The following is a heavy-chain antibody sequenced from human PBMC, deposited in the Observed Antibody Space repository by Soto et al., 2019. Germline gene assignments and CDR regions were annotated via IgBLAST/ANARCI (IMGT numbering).Heavy chain of an antibody. Sequence: NLCVPYTVSGASIITGGYYWTWIRQHPGKGLEWLGYIHYSGGATYSPSYNPSLQSRIAISVDISKSLFSLKLTSVTAADTEVYYCARVLTYHQAIIAYQPFPPRGQGPLVT. D-gene: IGHD3-16*01. J-gene: IGHJ5*02. CDR1: GASIITGGYY. V-gene: IGHV4-31*03. CDR2: IHYSGGATYSP. CDR3: ARVLTYHQAIIAYQPFPP.